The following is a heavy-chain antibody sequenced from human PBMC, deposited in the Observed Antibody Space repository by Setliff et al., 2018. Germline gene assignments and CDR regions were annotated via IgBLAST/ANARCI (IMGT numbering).Heavy chain of an antibody. Sequence: PSETLSLTCTVSGGSISSYYWSWIRQPPGKGLEWIGYINYSGSTNYNPSLKSRVTISVDTSKNQFSLKLSSVTAADTAVYYCARESGSYYFRAFDIWGQGTMVTVSS. CDR1: GGSISSYY. CDR3: ARESGSYYFRAFDI. V-gene: IGHV4-59*01. D-gene: IGHD1-26*01. CDR2: INYSGST. J-gene: IGHJ3*02.